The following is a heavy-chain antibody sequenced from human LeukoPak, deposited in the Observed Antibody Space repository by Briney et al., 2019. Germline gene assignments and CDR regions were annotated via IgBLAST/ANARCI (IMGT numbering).Heavy chain of an antibody. V-gene: IGHV3-30*02. Sequence: GGSLRLSCAASGFTFSSYGMHWVRQAPGKGLEWVAFIRYDGSNKYYADSVKGQFTISRDNAKNSLYLQMNSLRAEDTAVYYCARDRVSDYLRIRGDYWGQGTLVTVSS. J-gene: IGHJ4*02. CDR3: ARDRVSDYLRIRGDY. CDR1: GFTFSSYG. CDR2: IRYDGSNK. D-gene: IGHD4-17*01.